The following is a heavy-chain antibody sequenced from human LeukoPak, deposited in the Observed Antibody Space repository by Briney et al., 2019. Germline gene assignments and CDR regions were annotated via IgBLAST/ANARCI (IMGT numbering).Heavy chain of an antibody. CDR2: IIPIFGTA. J-gene: IGHJ4*02. Sequence: ASVKVSCKASGYTFTSYAMHWVRQAPGQGLEWMGGIIPIFGTANYAQKFQGRVTITADESTSTAYMELSSLRSEDTAVYYCARGYYFDYWGQGTLVTVSS. CDR1: GYTFTSYA. CDR3: ARGYYFDY. V-gene: IGHV1-69*13.